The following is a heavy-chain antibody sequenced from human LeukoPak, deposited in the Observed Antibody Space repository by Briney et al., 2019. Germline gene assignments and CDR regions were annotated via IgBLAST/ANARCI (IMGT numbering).Heavy chain of an antibody. CDR1: GGSISSYY. V-gene: IGHV4-59*01. D-gene: IGHD2-2*02. J-gene: IGHJ6*03. CDR3: ARVIGGYTIQDYYYYYYMDV. Sequence: SETLSLTCTVSGGSISSYYWSWIRQPPGKGLEWIGYIYYSGSTNYNPSLKSRVTISVDTSKNQFSLKLSSVTAADTAVYYCARVIGGYTIQDYYYYYYMDVWGKGTTVTVSS. CDR2: IYYSGST.